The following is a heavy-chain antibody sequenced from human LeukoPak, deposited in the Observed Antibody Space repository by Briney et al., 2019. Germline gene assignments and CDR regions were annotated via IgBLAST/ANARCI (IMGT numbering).Heavy chain of an antibody. CDR1: GGSFSGYY. Sequence: SETLSLTRAVYGGSFSGYYWSWIRQPPGKGLEWIGEINHSGSTNYNPSLKSRVTISVDTSKNQFSLKLSSVTAADTAVYYCARVVTSWGSGSYQNNWFDPWGQGTLVTVSS. D-gene: IGHD3-10*01. CDR2: INHSGST. CDR3: ARVVTSWGSGSYQNNWFDP. J-gene: IGHJ5*02. V-gene: IGHV4-34*01.